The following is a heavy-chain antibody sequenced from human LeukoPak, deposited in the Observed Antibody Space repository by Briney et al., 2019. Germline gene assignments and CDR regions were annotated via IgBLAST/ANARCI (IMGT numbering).Heavy chain of an antibody. CDR3: TREGMFFDY. J-gene: IGHJ4*01. V-gene: IGHV3-74*01. CDR2: IKSDGSST. D-gene: IGHD3-10*02. Sequence: GGSLRLPCAASGFTFSSYWMHWVRQAPGKGLVWVSRIKSDGSSTGYADSVKGRFTISGDNAKSTLFLQMDSLRAEDTAVYYCTREGMFFDYWGHGTLVTVSP. CDR1: GFTFSSYW.